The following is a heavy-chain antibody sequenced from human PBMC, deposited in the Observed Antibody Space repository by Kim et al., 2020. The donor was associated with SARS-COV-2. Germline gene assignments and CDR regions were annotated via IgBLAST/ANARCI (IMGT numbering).Heavy chain of an antibody. CDR2: IDPSDSYT. D-gene: IGHD3-9*01. CDR1: GYSFTSYW. J-gene: IGHJ4*02. V-gene: IGHV5-10-1*01. CDR3: ATRRIPGGFDWLFDY. Sequence: GESLKISCKGSGYSFTSYWISWVRQMPGKGLEWMGRIDPSDSYTNYSPSFQGHVTISADKSISTAYLQWSSLKASDTAMYYCATRRIPGGFDWLFDYWGQGTLVTVSS.